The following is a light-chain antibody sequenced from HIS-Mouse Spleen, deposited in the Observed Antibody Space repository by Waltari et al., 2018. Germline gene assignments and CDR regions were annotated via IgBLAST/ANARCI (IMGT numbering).Light chain of an antibody. Sequence: SYELTQPPSVSVSPGQTARITCSGDALPKKHAHWYQQTSGQAPVLVIYEDSKRPSGIPERFSGSSSGTMATLTISGAQVEDEADYYCYSTDSSGNHRVFGGGTKLTVL. CDR1: ALPKKH. CDR3: YSTDSSGNHRV. V-gene: IGLV3-10*01. J-gene: IGLJ2*01. CDR2: EDS.